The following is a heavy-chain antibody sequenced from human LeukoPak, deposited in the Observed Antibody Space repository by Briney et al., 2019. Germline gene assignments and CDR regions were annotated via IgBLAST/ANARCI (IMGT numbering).Heavy chain of an antibody. D-gene: IGHD4-23*01. J-gene: IGHJ4*02. V-gene: IGHV4-59*01. CDR1: GGSISSYY. CDR3: ARIEDYGGNSINY. Sequence: ETLSLTCTVSGGSISSYYWSWVRQPPGKGLEWIGYIYYSGSTNYNPSLKSRVTISVDTSKNQFSLKLSSVTAADTAVYYCARIEDYGGNSINYWGQGTLVTVSS. CDR2: IYYSGST.